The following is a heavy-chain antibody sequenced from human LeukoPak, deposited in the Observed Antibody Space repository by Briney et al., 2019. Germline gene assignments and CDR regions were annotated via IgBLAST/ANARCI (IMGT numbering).Heavy chain of an antibody. J-gene: IGHJ6*03. V-gene: IGHV1-18*01. CDR2: ISAYNGNT. CDR3: ARDGYSSLGPNYYYMDV. CDR1: GGTFSSYA. Sequence: GSSVKVSCKASGGTFSSYAISWVRQAPGQGLEWMGWISAYNGNTNYAQKLQGRVTMTTDTSTSTAYMELRSLRSDDTAEYYCARDGYSSLGPNYYYMDVWGKGTTVTVSS. D-gene: IGHD6-19*01.